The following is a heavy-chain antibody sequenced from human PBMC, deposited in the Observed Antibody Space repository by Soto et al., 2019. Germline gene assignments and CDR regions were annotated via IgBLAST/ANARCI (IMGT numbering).Heavy chain of an antibody. CDR1: GFTLSSYA. V-gene: IGHV3-23*01. J-gene: IGHJ3*02. D-gene: IGHD3-3*01. CDR2: ISGSGDFT. Sequence: EVQMLASGGGLVQPGGSLRLSCAASGFTLSSYALSWVRQAPGKGLEWVSGISGSGDFTFDADSVRGRFTISRDKSMNPLYLQTNSLRVEDTAVYYCARGPTIFGVGVDAVDIWGQGTMATVSS. CDR3: ARGPTIFGVGVDAVDI.